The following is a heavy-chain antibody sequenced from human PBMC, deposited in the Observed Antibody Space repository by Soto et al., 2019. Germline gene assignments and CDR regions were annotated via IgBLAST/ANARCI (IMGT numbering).Heavy chain of an antibody. V-gene: IGHV4-59*01. CDR1: GGSISSYY. Sequence: TSETLSLTCTVSGGSISSYYWSWIRQPPGKGLEWIGYIYYSGSTNYNPSLKSRVTISVDTSKNQFSLKLSSVTAADTAVYYCARGWGITGWFDPWGQGTLVTVSS. CDR3: ARGWGITGWFDP. D-gene: IGHD1-20*01. J-gene: IGHJ5*02. CDR2: IYYSGST.